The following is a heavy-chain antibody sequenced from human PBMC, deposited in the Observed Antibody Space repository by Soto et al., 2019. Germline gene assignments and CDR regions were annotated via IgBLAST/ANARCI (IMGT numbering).Heavy chain of an antibody. J-gene: IGHJ6*02. CDR2: INPSGGST. D-gene: IGHD6-13*01. CDR1: GYTFTSYY. Sequence: ASVKVSCKASGYTFTSYYMHWVRQAPGQGLEWMGIINPSGGSTSYAQKFQGRVTMTRDTSTSTVYMELSSLRSEDTAVYYCARVGDIAAAGKWYGMDVWGQGTTVTVSS. V-gene: IGHV1-46*01. CDR3: ARVGDIAAAGKWYGMDV.